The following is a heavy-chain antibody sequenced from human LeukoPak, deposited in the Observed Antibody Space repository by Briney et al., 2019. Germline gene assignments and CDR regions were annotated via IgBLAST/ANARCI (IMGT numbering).Heavy chain of an antibody. CDR3: ARFSWPQWLVRKNWFAP. Sequence: SETLSLTCTVSGGSISSYYWSWIRQPPGKGLEWIGYIYYSGSTNYNPSLKSRVTISVDTSKNQFSLKLSSVTAADTAVYYCARFSWPQWLVRKNWFAPWGQGTLVTVSS. CDR2: IYYSGST. CDR1: GGSISSYY. D-gene: IGHD6-19*01. J-gene: IGHJ5*02. V-gene: IGHV4-59*08.